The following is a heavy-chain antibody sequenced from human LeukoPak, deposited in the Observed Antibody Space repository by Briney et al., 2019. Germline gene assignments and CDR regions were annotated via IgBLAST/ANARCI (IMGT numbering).Heavy chain of an antibody. CDR1: GYTFTGYY. J-gene: IGHJ4*02. CDR2: INPNSGGT. CDR3: ARVAETAAAGQQHFDY. V-gene: IGHV1-2*02. Sequence: ASVKVSCKASGYTFTGYYMHWVRQAPGQGLEWMGWINPNSGGTNYAQKFQGRVTMTRDTSISTAYMELSRLRSDDTAVYYCARVAETAAAGQQHFDYWGQGTLVTVSS. D-gene: IGHD6-13*01.